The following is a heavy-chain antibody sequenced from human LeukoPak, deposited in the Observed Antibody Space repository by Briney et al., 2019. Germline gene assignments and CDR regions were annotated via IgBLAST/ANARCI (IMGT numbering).Heavy chain of an antibody. CDR2: INPSGGRT. Sequence: EASVKVSCKASGYTFTSYYIHWVRQGPGQGLEWTGIINPSGGRTSYAQKFQGRVTMTRDMSTSTVYMELSSLRSEDTAIYYCARGDGEAASLWENWFDPWGQGTLVTVSS. V-gene: IGHV1-46*01. J-gene: IGHJ5*02. CDR1: GYTFTSYY. D-gene: IGHD6-13*01. CDR3: ARGDGEAASLWENWFDP.